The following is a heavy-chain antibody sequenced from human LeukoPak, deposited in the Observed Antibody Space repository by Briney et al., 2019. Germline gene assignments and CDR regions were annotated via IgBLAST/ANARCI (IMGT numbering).Heavy chain of an antibody. Sequence: GGSLRLSCEVSGFTFTDFWMNWVRQAPGKGPEWVASIRQDGSEKTYVDSVKGRFTNSRDNTKNSLSLQLNGLRAEDTAVYYCARDGTAPGLYFDLWGQGTLVTVSS. D-gene: IGHD6-13*01. CDR2: IRQDGSEK. V-gene: IGHV3-7*01. CDR3: ARDGTAPGLYFDL. J-gene: IGHJ4*01. CDR1: GFTFTDFW.